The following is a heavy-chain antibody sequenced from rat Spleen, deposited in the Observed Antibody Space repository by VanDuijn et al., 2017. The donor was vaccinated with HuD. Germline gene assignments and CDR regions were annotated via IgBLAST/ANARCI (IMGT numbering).Heavy chain of an antibody. V-gene: IGHV5-19*01. CDR1: GXTXSNXX. CDR2: ISPSGGST. CDR3: ATAAGSPRD. J-gene: IGHJ2*01. D-gene: IGHD3-1*01. Sequence: EVQLVESGGGLVQPGXXLKLSXXXSGXTXSNXXXHXXXQAPTMGLERVASISPSGGSTYYRDSVKGRFTISRDNAKSTLYLQVDSLRSEDTATYYCATAAGSPRDWGQGVMVTVSS.